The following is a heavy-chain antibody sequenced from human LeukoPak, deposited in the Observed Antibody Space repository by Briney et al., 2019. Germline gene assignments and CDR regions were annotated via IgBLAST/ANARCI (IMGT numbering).Heavy chain of an antibody. CDR3: ARGMYYYDGSGDY. D-gene: IGHD3-22*01. J-gene: IGHJ4*02. V-gene: IGHV4-59*08. CDR1: GGSISSYY. CDR2: IYYSGST. Sequence: SETLSLTCTVSGGSISSYYWSWIRQPPGKGLEWIGYIYYSGSTNYNPSLKSRVTISVDTSKNQFSLNLTSVTAADTAVYYCARGMYYYDGSGDYWGQGTLVTVSS.